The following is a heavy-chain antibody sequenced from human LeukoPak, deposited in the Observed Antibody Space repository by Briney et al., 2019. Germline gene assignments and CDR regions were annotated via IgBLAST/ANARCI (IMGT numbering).Heavy chain of an antibody. CDR3: AKDHIQGLEYFDWAIDY. CDR1: GFAFGSEA. D-gene: IGHD3-9*01. J-gene: IGHJ4*02. CDR2: ISPGGGTT. V-gene: IGHV3-23*01. Sequence: PGGSLRLSCAVSGFAFGSEAMSWVRQSPARGLEWVASISPGGGTTYYADSVKGRFTISRDNSNNSLFVQMNSLRAEDTAVYFCAKDHIQGLEYFDWAIDYWGQGTLVTVSS.